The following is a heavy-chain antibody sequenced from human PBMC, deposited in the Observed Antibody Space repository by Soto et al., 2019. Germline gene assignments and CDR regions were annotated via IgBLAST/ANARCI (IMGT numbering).Heavy chain of an antibody. V-gene: IGHV3-21*01. D-gene: IGHD1-26*01. CDR1: GFTFSSYS. Sequence: GGSLRLSCASSGFTFSSYSMNWVRQAPGKGLEWVSSISSSSSYIYYADSVKGRFTISRDNAKNSLYLQMNSLRAEDTAVYYCARDPGEWELPLYYYYYGIDVWGQGTTVTVSS. CDR3: ARDPGEWELPLYYYYYGIDV. CDR2: ISSSSSYI. J-gene: IGHJ6*02.